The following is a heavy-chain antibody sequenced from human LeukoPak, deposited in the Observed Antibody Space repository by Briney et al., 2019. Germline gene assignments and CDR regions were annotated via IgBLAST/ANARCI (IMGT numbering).Heavy chain of an antibody. CDR2: ISGSGGST. D-gene: IGHD3-22*01. V-gene: IGHV3-23*01. CDR3: AKETTITMIVVVPDY. Sequence: GGSLRLSCAASGFSVSSNYMTWVRQAPGKGLEWVSAISGSGGSTYYADSVKGRFTISRDNSKNTLYLQMNSLRAEDTAVYYCAKETTITMIVVVPDYWGQGTLVTVSS. CDR1: GFSVSSNY. J-gene: IGHJ4*02.